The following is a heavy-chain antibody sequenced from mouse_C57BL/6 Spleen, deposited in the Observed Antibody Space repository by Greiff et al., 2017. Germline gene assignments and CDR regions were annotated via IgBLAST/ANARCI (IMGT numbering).Heavy chain of an antibody. CDR3: TLDLLWLRRYFDV. CDR2: IDPEDGDT. J-gene: IGHJ1*03. Sequence: EVQLQQSGAELVRPWASVKLSCTASGFNIKDYYMHWVKQRPEQGLEWIGRIDPEDGDTEYAPKFQGKATMTADTSSNTAYLQLSSLTSEDTAVYYCTLDLLWLRRYFDVWGTGTTVTVSS. CDR1: GFNIKDYY. V-gene: IGHV14-1*01. D-gene: IGHD2-2*01.